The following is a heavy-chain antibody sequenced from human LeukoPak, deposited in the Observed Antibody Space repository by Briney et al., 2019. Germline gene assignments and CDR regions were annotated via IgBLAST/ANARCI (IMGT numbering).Heavy chain of an antibody. Sequence: GGSLRLSCAASGFTFKNYAMSWVRQAPGKGLEWVSTISGSGGSTYYADSVKGRFTISRDNAKNSLYLQMNSLRAGDTAVYYCARDRGLTVDYWGQGTLVTVSS. CDR2: ISGSGGST. D-gene: IGHD3-9*01. V-gene: IGHV3-23*01. CDR1: GFTFKNYA. CDR3: ARDRGLTVDY. J-gene: IGHJ4*02.